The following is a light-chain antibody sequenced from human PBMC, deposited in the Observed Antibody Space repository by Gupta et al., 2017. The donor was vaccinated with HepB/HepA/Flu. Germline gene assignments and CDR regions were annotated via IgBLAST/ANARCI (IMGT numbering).Light chain of an antibody. J-gene: IGKJ5*01. CDR1: QSISSY. CDR3: QQSYSTPRFT. V-gene: IGKV1-39*01. CDR2: AAS. Sequence: DIQMTQSPSSLSASVGDRVTITCRSSQSISSYLNWYQQKPGKAPKLLIYAASSLQIGVPSRFSGSGSGTDFTLTIISLQPQDFATYYCQQSYSTPRFTFGQGTRLEIK.